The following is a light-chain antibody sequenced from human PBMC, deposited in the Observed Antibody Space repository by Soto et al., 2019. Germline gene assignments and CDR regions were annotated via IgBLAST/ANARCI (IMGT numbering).Light chain of an antibody. CDR2: GAS. CDR1: QTISSY. Sequence: EIVLTQSPATLSSSPGERATLSCRASQTISSYLAWYQQRPGQAPRLLIYGASSRATGIPDRFSGSGSGTEYTLTISRLEPEDFAVYYCQQYGSSSWTFGQGTKVDIK. V-gene: IGKV3-20*01. J-gene: IGKJ1*01. CDR3: QQYGSSSWT.